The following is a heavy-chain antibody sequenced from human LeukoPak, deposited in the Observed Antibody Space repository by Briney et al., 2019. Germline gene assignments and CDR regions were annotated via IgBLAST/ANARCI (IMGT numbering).Heavy chain of an antibody. Sequence: GGSLRLSCAASGFTFSSYGMHWVRQAPGKGLEWVAFIRYDGSNKYYADSVKGRFTISRDNSKNTLYLQMNSLRAEDTAVYYCAKTGRSSTSCQAYYYYYMDVWGKGTTVTVSS. CDR2: IRYDGSNK. V-gene: IGHV3-30*02. CDR3: AKTGRSSTSCQAYYYYYMDV. D-gene: IGHD2-2*01. J-gene: IGHJ6*03. CDR1: GFTFSSYG.